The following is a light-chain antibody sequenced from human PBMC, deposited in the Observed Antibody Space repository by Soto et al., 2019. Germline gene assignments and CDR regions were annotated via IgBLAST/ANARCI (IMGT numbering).Light chain of an antibody. CDR2: GAS. Sequence: DIQMTQSPSSLSASVGDRVTITCRASQSISNWLGWHQQNPGKAPKSLIFGASNLQRGVPSRFSGSGSGTNFTLTISSLQPEDFATYYCQQYNSYPYTFGQGTKLEIK. CDR1: QSISNW. CDR3: QQYNSYPYT. V-gene: IGKV1D-16*01. J-gene: IGKJ2*01.